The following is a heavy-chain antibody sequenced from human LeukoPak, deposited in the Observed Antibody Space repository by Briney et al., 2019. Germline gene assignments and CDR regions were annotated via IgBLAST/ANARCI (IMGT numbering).Heavy chain of an antibody. CDR1: GYTFISYG. CDR3: ARALTSGSYFLGYFDY. CDR2: ISPYNGNT. Sequence: ASVKVSCKASGYTFISYGISWVRQAPGQGLEWMGWISPYNGNTNYAQKLQGRVTMTTDTSTRTAYMELRSLRSDDTALYYCARALTSGSYFLGYFDYWGQGTLVTVSS. J-gene: IGHJ4*02. V-gene: IGHV1-18*04. D-gene: IGHD1-26*01.